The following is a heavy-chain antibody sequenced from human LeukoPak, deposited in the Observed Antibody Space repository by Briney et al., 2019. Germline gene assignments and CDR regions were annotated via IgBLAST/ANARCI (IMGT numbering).Heavy chain of an antibody. CDR2: IKQDGSEK. CDR1: GFTFSSYW. V-gene: IGHV3-7*01. J-gene: IGHJ6*03. Sequence: PGGSLRLSCAASGFTFSSYWMSWVRQAPGKGLEWVANIKQDGSEKYYVDSVKGRFTISRDNAKNSLYLQMNSLRAEDTAVYYCARNRPYSSSSSAYYYMDVWGKGTTVTVSS. CDR3: ARNRPYSSSSSAYYYMDV. D-gene: IGHD6-6*01.